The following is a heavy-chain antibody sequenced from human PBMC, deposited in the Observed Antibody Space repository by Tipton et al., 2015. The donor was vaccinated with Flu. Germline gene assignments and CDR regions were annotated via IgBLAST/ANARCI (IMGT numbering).Heavy chain of an antibody. Sequence: TLSLTCAVYGGSFSGYYWSWIRQPPGKGLEWIGEINHSGSTNYNPSLKSRVTISGDTSKNQFSLKLSSVTAADTAVYYCAREKDSRGSEYFQQWGQGTLVTVSS. CDR2: INHSGST. CDR1: GGSFSGYY. V-gene: IGHV4-34*01. D-gene: IGHD6-19*01. J-gene: IGHJ1*01. CDR3: AREKDSRGSEYFQQ.